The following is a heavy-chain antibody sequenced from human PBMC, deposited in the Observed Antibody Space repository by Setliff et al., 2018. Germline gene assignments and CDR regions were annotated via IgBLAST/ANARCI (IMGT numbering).Heavy chain of an antibody. J-gene: IGHJ4*02. D-gene: IGHD6-13*01. CDR3: ARATGIGWPFDY. CDR2: IYPGDSDT. V-gene: IGHV5-51*01. CDR1: GFSFTTYW. Sequence: GESLKISCKGSGFSFTTYWIGWVRQMPGKGLELMGIIYPGDSDTRYSPALQGQVTISADRSISTAYLQWSSLRASDTAMYYCARATGIGWPFDYWGQGTLVTVSS.